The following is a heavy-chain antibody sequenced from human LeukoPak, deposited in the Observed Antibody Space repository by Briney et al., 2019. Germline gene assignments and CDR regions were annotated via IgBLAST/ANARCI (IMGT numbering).Heavy chain of an antibody. V-gene: IGHV3-7*01. D-gene: IGHD1-26*01. Sequence: GGSLRLSCAASGFTFSSYWMSWVRQAPGKGLEWVANIKQDGSEKYYVDSVKGRFTISRDNAKNSLYLQMNSLRDEDTAVYYCARERAVGANPRSGFDYWGQGTLVTVSS. CDR3: ARERAVGANPRSGFDY. CDR2: IKQDGSEK. CDR1: GFTFSSYW. J-gene: IGHJ4*02.